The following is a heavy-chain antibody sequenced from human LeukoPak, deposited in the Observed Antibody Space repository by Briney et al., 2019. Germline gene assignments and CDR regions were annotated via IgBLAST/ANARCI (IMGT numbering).Heavy chain of an antibody. V-gene: IGHV3-21*04. Sequence: PGGSLRLSCAASGVTFSGYSMNWVRQAPGKGLEWVSAITATSLHIYYADSVRGRFTISRDNAKNSLHLQMNSLRVEDTALYYCARVRSVGGNPHAFNIWGQGTMVTVSS. CDR1: GVTFSGYS. D-gene: IGHD4-23*01. J-gene: IGHJ3*02. CDR3: ARVRSVGGNPHAFNI. CDR2: ITATSLHI.